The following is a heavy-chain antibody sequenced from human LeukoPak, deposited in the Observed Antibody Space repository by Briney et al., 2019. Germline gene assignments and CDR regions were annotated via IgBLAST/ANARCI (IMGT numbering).Heavy chain of an antibody. V-gene: IGHV3-48*01. J-gene: IGHJ4*02. CDR1: GFTFSSYS. CDR2: ISSSSSTI. Sequence: GGSLRLSCAASGFTFSSYSMNWVRQAPGKGLEWVSYISSSSSTIYYADSVKGRFTISRDNAKNSLYLQMNSLRAEDTAVNSCAGDFYRYCGYWGQGTLVTVSS. D-gene: IGHD3-3*01. CDR3: AGDFYRYCGY.